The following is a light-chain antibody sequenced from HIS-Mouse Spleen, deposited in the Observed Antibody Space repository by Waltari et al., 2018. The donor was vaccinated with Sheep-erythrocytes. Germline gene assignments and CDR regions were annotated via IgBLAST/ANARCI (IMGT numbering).Light chain of an antibody. CDR1: KLGDKY. J-gene: IGLJ2*01. Sequence: SYELTQPPSVSVSPGQTASITCSGDKLGDKYACWYQQKPGQSPVLVIYQESKRPSGIHERFSGSNSGNTATLPISGTQAMDEADYYCQAWDSSTGVFGGGTKLTVL. V-gene: IGLV3-1*01. CDR2: QES. CDR3: QAWDSSTGV.